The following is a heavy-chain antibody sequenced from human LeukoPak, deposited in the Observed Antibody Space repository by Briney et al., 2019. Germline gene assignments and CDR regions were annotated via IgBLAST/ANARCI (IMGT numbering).Heavy chain of an antibody. D-gene: IGHD6-19*01. Sequence: SETLSLTCAVSGGSITGHYWNWIRQTPGMRLEWMAYTSYSRTTIYNSYFKGRATMSIDTSKNQLYLNLTSVTATDTAVYYCAKLGHSDGWYLGAFDIWGQGTTVIVSS. CDR1: GGSITGHY. V-gene: IGHV4-59*08. CDR3: AKLGHSDGWYLGAFDI. CDR2: TSYSRTT. J-gene: IGHJ3*02.